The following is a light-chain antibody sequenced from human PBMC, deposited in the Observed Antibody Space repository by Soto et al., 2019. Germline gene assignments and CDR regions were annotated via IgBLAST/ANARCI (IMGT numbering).Light chain of an antibody. J-gene: IGKJ4*01. CDR1: QSVSSY. CDR3: QQRSNWPLT. Sequence: EIVLTQSPATLSFSPGERATLSCRASQSVSSYLAWYQQKPGQAPRLLIYDASNRATGIPARFSGSGSGTDFTLTISSLEPEDFALHYCQQRSNWPLTFGGGTKVEIK. V-gene: IGKV3-11*01. CDR2: DAS.